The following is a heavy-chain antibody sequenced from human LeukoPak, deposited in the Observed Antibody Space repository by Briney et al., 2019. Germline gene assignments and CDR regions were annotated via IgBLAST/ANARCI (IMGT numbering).Heavy chain of an antibody. D-gene: IGHD4-17*01. V-gene: IGHV4-4*02. CDR1: GGSISDVNW. Sequence: SETLSLTCAVSGGSISDVNWWTWVRQTPGKGLEWIGEMYHSGSTRYNPSLKSRVTISLDKSKNQFSLKVSPVTAADTAIYYCARHDYGDPYFDYWGQGTLVTVSS. J-gene: IGHJ4*02. CDR2: MYHSGST. CDR3: ARHDYGDPYFDY.